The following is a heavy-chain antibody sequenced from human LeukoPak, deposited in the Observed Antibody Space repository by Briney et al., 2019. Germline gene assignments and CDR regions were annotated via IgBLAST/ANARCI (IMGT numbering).Heavy chain of an antibody. CDR1: GGSISSYY. CDR2: IYDSGSS. D-gene: IGHD1-1*01. Sequence: SETLSLTCTVSGGSISSYYWSWIRQPPGKGLEWIGNIYDSGSSYYNPSLKSRLTISLDRSNNQFSLKVTSVTAADTAVYYCARVGNWNGAYWGQGTLVTVSS. J-gene: IGHJ4*02. V-gene: IGHV4-59*12. CDR3: ARVGNWNGAY.